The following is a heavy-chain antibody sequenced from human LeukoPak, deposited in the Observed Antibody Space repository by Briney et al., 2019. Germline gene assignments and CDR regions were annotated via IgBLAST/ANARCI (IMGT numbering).Heavy chain of an antibody. D-gene: IGHD6-13*01. CDR3: ARDGAQQLDYYYGMDV. CDR2: IRYDGNTK. CDR1: GFTFNSHG. J-gene: IGHJ6*02. V-gene: IGHV3-30*02. Sequence: GGSLRLSCVASGFTFNSHGMHWVRQAPGKGLEWVAFIRYDGNTKYYADSVKGRFTISRDNSENTLYVQMSSLRAEDTAVYHCARDGAQQLDYYYGMDVWGQGTTVTVSS.